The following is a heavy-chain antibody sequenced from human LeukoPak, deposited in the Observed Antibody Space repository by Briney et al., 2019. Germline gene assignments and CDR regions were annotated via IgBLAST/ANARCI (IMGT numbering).Heavy chain of an antibody. CDR1: GGSISSYY. V-gene: IGHV4-4*07. CDR3: AGAGKYETHYYYYGMDV. CDR2: IYTSGST. J-gene: IGHJ6*02. D-gene: IGHD3-3*01. Sequence: PSETLSLTCTVSGGSISSYYWSWIRQPAGKGLAWIGRIYTSGSTNYNPSLKSRVTMSVDTSKNQFSLKLSPVTAADTAVYYCAGAGKYETHYYYYGMDVWGQGTTVTVSS.